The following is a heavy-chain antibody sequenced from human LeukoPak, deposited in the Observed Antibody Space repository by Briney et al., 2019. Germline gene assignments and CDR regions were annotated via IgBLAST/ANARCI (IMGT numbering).Heavy chain of an antibody. J-gene: IGHJ6*02. CDR3: ARPRVPAATLYGMDV. CDR1: GFTFSSYS. D-gene: IGHD2-2*01. V-gene: IGHV3-21*01. Sequence: GGSRRLSCAAAGFTFSSYSMNWVRQAPGEVMEWVSSISSSSSYIYYADSVKGRFSISRDNAPPSLYLQMNSLRAEDTAVSYCARPRVPAATLYGMDVWGQATTVTVSS. CDR2: ISSSSSYI.